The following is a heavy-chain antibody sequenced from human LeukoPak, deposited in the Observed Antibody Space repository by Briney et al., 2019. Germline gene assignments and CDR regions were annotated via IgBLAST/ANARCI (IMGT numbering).Heavy chain of an antibody. CDR1: GGSFSGYY. CDR3: ARGLLLPLYYYYCYMDV. D-gene: IGHD2-15*01. V-gene: IGHV4-34*01. Sequence: SETLSLTCAVYGGSFSGYYWSWIRQPPGKGLEWIGEINHSGSTNYNPSLKSRVTISVDTSKNQFSLKLSSVTAADTAVYYCARGLLLPLYYYYCYMDVWGKGTTVTVSS. J-gene: IGHJ6*03. CDR2: INHSGST.